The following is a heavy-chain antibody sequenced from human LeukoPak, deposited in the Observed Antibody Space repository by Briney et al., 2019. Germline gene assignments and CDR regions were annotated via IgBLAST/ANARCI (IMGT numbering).Heavy chain of an antibody. D-gene: IGHD6-19*01. CDR1: GGTFSSYA. Sequence: SVKVSCKGSGGTFSSYAISWVRQAPGQGLEWMGGIIPIFGTANYAQKFQGRVTITADESTSTAYMELSSLRSEDTAVYYCGSSGWYSHSPFDYWGQGTLVTVSP. CDR3: GSSGWYSHSPFDY. CDR2: IIPIFGTA. V-gene: IGHV1-69*13. J-gene: IGHJ4*02.